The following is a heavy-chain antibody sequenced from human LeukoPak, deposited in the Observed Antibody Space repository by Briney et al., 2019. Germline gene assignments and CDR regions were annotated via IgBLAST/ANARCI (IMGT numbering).Heavy chain of an antibody. V-gene: IGHV3-21*01. Sequence: PGRSLRLSCAASGFTFSSYSMNWVRQAPGKGLEWVSSISSSSSYIYYADSVKGRFTISRDNAKNSLYLQMNSLRAEDTAVYYCARVGIAVADPEEVDYWGQGTLVTVSS. J-gene: IGHJ4*02. CDR1: GFTFSSYS. CDR3: ARVGIAVADPEEVDY. CDR2: ISSSSSYI. D-gene: IGHD6-19*01.